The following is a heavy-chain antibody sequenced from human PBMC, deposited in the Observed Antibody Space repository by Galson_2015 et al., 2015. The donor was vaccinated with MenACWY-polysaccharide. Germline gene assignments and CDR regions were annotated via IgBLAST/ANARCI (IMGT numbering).Heavy chain of an antibody. J-gene: IGHJ5*02. V-gene: IGHV3-74*01. CDR3: TKSGAKYRSGASCNFNWFDP. D-gene: IGHD2-15*01. Sequence: SLRLSCAASGFSFSTYWMHWVRHAPGKGLVWVSRINADGSATGYADSVRGRFTISRDTAKNTLYLEMNSLRAEDTAVYYCTKSGAKYRSGASCNFNWFDPGGHGTLVTVSS. CDR1: GFSFSTYW. CDR2: INADGSAT.